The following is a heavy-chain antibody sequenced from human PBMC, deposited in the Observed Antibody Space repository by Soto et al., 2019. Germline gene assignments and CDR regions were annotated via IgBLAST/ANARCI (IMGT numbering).Heavy chain of an antibody. CDR2: INVYNGDR. D-gene: IGHD2-21*02. J-gene: IGHJ5*02. Sequence: HVQLVQSGAEVKKPGSSVTISCKASGGTFNTYTFSWVRQAPGQGLEWMGLINVYNGDRKVAQKFQDRVSMTTDTATDTAYMELKSLRSGDTAVYYCARLQLGGDRMLNWFDPWGQGTLVTVSS. CDR3: ARLQLGGDRMLNWFDP. CDR1: GGTFNTYT. V-gene: IGHV1-18*01.